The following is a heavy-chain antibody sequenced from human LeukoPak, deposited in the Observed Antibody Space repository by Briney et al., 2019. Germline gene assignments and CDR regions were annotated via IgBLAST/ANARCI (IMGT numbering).Heavy chain of an antibody. Sequence: GGSLRLSCAASGFTFSDYYMSWIRQAPGKGLEWVSSISGSGGIIYYADSVKGRFTISRDISKSTVFLQMNSLKAEDTAVYYCAKDRRRSTSCYDFDYWGQGTLVTVSS. V-gene: IGHV3-23*01. D-gene: IGHD2-2*01. J-gene: IGHJ4*02. CDR1: GFTFSDYY. CDR3: AKDRRRSTSCYDFDY. CDR2: ISGSGGII.